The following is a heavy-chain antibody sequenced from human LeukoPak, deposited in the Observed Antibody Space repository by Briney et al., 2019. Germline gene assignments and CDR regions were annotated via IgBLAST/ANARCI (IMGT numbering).Heavy chain of an antibody. V-gene: IGHV4-59*12. CDR1: GGSISSYY. J-gene: IGHJ3*02. Sequence: SETLSLTCTVSGGSISSYYWGWIRQPPGKGLEWIGYIYYSGSTYYNPSLKSRVTISVDTSKNQFSLKLSSVTAADTAVYYCASTMVRVRLGAFDIWGQGTMVTVSS. CDR3: ASTMVRVRLGAFDI. D-gene: IGHD3-10*01. CDR2: IYYSGST.